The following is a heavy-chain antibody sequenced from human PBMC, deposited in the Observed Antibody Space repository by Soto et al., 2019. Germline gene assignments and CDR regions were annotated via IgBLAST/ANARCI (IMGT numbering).Heavy chain of an antibody. V-gene: IGHV1-2*02. CDR2: INPNSGGT. Sequence: ASVKVSCKASGYTFTGYYMHWVRQAPGQGLEWMGWINPNSGGTNYAQKFQGRVTMTRDTSISTAYMELSRLRSAEDTAVYYCAKDRRAGGNSAFYFDFWGQGAQVTVSS. CDR3: AKDRRAGGNSAFYFDF. D-gene: IGHD3-16*01. CDR1: GYTFTGYY. J-gene: IGHJ4*02.